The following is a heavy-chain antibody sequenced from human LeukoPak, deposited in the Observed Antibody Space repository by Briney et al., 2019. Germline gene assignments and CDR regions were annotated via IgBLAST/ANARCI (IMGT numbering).Heavy chain of an antibody. CDR1: GFSVSRNY. CDR2: IYSGGST. CDR3: ARITDHQTGGDY. V-gene: IGHV3-66*01. D-gene: IGHD1-14*01. Sequence: PGGSLRLSCAASGFSVSRNYMTWVRQAPGEGLEWVSLIYSGGSTSYADSVKGRFTISRDNSKNTLYLQMNSLRAEDTAVYYCARITDHQTGGDYWGQGTLVTVSS. J-gene: IGHJ4*02.